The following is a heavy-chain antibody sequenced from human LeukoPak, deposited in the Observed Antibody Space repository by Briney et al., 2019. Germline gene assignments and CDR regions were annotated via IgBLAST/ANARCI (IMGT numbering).Heavy chain of an antibody. CDR3: ARDSREMAADY. J-gene: IGHJ4*02. CDR1: GFTFTSSA. V-gene: IGHV1-58*01. Sequence: ASVKVSCKASGFTFTSSAVQWVRQARGQRLEWIGWIVVGSGNTNYAQKLQGRVTMTTDTSTSTAYMELRSLRSDDTAVYYCARDSREMAADYWGQGTLVTVSS. D-gene: IGHD6-19*01. CDR2: IVVGSGNT.